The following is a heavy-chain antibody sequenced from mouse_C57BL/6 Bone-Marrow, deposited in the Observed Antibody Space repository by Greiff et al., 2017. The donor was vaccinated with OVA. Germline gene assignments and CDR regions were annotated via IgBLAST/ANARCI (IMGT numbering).Heavy chain of an antibody. CDR3: ARNGFPYAMDY. D-gene: IGHD2-2*01. V-gene: IGHV5-17*01. CDR2: ISSGSSTI. J-gene: IGHJ4*01. CDR1: GFTFSDYG. Sequence: EVQRVESGGGLVKPGGSLKLSCAASGFTFSDYGMHWVSQAPEKGLEWVAYISSGSSTIYYADTVKGRFTISRDNAKNTLFMQMTSLRSEDTAMYYCARNGFPYAMDYWGQGTSVTVSS.